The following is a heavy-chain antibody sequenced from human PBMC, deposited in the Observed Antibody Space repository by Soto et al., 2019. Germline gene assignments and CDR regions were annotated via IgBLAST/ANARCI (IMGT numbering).Heavy chain of an antibody. CDR3: ARGNHRWLQLWYFDL. CDR2: IIPIFGTV. V-gene: IGHV1-69*12. J-gene: IGHJ2*01. D-gene: IGHD5-12*01. CDR1: GGTFSNYP. Sequence: QVQLVQSGAEVKKPGSSVKVSCKASGGTFSNYPIRWVRQAPGQGLEWMGGIIPIFGTVNYAQKFQGRVTITADESTSTAYRELSSLRSEDTAVYYCARGNHRWLQLWYFDLWGRGTLVTVSS.